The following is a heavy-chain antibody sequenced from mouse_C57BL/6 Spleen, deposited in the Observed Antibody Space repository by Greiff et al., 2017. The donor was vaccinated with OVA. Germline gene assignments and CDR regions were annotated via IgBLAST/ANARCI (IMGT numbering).Heavy chain of an antibody. D-gene: IGHD2-3*01. V-gene: IGHV1-69*01. CDR3: ARPYDGYPFFDY. CDR2: IDPSDSYT. CDR1: GYTFTSYW. Sequence: QLQQPGAELVMPGASVKLSCKASGYTFTSYWMHWVKQRPGQGLEWIGEIDPSDSYTNYNQKFKGKSTLTVDKSSSTAYMQLSSLTSEDSAVYYCARPYDGYPFFDYWGQGTTLTVSS. J-gene: IGHJ2*01.